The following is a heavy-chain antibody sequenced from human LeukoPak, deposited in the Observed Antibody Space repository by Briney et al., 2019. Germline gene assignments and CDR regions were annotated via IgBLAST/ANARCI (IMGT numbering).Heavy chain of an antibody. CDR2: ISPHSHIT. J-gene: IGHJ4*02. CDR3: ARGQTMYY. CDR1: GYPFNNFF. V-gene: IGHV1-18*01. D-gene: IGHD3-10*02. Sequence: GASVKASCKASGYPFNNFFISWVSQAPGQGLEWVGWISPHSHITHYAEKFQGRVTMTTDTSTTTVYMELRSLRSDDTAVYFCARGQTMYYWGQGTPVTVSS.